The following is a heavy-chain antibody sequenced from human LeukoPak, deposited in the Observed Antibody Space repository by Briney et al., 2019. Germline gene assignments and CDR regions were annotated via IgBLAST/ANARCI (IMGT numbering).Heavy chain of an antibody. CDR3: TTDKTVQLWLRVN. Sequence: PGGSLRLSCAASGFTFDNYAMTWVRQAPGKGLEWVGRIKSKTDGGTTDYAAPVKGRFTISRDDSKNTLYLQMNSLKTEDTAVYYCTTDKTVQLWLRVNWGQGTLVTVSS. CDR1: GFTFDNYA. V-gene: IGHV3-15*01. CDR2: IKSKTDGGTT. D-gene: IGHD5-18*01. J-gene: IGHJ4*02.